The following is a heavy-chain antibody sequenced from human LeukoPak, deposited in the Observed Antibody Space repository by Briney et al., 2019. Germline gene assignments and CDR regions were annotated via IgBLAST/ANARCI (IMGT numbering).Heavy chain of an antibody. CDR1: GGSIFSYY. V-gene: IGHV4-59*08. D-gene: IGHD2-21*01. Sequence: SETLSLTCTVSGGSIFSYYWSWIRQPPGKGLEWMGYIYYSGSANYHPSLKSRVTISVDTSKNQFSLRVSSVTAADTAVYYCARHLNNCGDDCYIFDYWGQGTLVTVSS. J-gene: IGHJ4*02. CDR2: IYYSGSA. CDR3: ARHLNNCGDDCYIFDY.